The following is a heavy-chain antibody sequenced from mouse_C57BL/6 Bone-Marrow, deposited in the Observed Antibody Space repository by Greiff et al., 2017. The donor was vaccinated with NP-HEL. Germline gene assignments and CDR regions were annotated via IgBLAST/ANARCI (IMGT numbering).Heavy chain of an antibody. D-gene: IGHD1-1*02. CDR3: ARAGYGGCVN. J-gene: IGHJ2*01. CDR2: IYPGSGST. CDR1: GYTFTSYW. V-gene: IGHV1-55*01. Sequence: QVQLQQPGAELVKPGASVKMSCTASGYTFTSYWITWVKQRPGQGLEWIGDIYPGSGSTNYNEKFKSKATLTVDTASSTAYMQLSSLTSEDSAVYYCARAGYGGCVNWGQGTTLTVSS.